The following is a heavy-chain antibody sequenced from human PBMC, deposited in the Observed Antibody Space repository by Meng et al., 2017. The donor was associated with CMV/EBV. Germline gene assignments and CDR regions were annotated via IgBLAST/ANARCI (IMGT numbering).Heavy chain of an antibody. V-gene: IGHV1-2*02. CDR3: ARDVADVNHGMDV. CDR2: INPNSGST. J-gene: IGHJ6*02. Sequence: ASVKVSCQASGYTFTGYYMHWVRQAPGQGLAWMGWINPNSGSTNYAQKLQGRVTMTRDTSISTAYLELSRLRSDDTAVYDFARDVADVNHGMDVWGQGTTVTVSS. CDR1: GYTFTGYY.